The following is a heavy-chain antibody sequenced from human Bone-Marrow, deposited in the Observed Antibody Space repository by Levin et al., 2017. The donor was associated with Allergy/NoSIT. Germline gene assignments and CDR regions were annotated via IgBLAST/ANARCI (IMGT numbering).Heavy chain of an antibody. D-gene: IGHD1-26*01. CDR2: INPSSGAT. Sequence: GESLKISCKASGYTFTTYYMHWVRQAPGQGLEWMGIINPSSGATTYPPKFQGRITMTGDTSTDTVFMELSSLRSEDTALYFCARDSRSTTLGDSWGQGTLVTVSS. CDR3: ARDSRSTTLGDS. V-gene: IGHV1-46*01. J-gene: IGHJ5*02. CDR1: GYTFTTYY.